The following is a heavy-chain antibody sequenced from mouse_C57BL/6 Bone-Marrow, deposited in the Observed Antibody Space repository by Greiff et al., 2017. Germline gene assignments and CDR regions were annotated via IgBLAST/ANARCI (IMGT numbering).Heavy chain of an antibody. CDR3: TLYYGSSPWYFDV. D-gene: IGHD1-1*01. CDR2: IRNKANNHAT. J-gene: IGHJ1*03. V-gene: IGHV6-6*01. CDR1: GFTFSDAW. Sequence: VQLKESGGGLVQPGGSMKLSCAASGFTFSDAWMDWVRQSPEKGLEWVAEIRNKANNHATYYAESVKGRFTISRDDSKSSVYLQMNSLRAEDTGIYYCTLYYGSSPWYFDVWGTGTTVTVSS.